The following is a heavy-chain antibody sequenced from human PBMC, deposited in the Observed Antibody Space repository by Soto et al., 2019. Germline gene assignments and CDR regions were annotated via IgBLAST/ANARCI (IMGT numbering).Heavy chain of an antibody. CDR3: ARDLRGSGSYPYYYYYMDV. D-gene: IGHD3-10*01. Sequence: GGSLRLSCAASGFTVSSNYMSWVRQAPGKGLERVSVIYSGGSTYYADSVKGRFTISRHNSKNTLYLQMNSLRAEDTAVYYCARDLRGSGSYPYYYYYMDVWGKGTTVTVSS. CDR1: GFTVSSNY. V-gene: IGHV3-53*04. CDR2: IYSGGST. J-gene: IGHJ6*03.